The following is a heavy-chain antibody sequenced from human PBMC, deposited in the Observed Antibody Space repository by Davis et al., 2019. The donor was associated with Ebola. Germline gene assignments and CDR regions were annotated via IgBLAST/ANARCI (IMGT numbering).Heavy chain of an antibody. CDR2: ISSSSSYI. Sequence: GESLKISCAASGFTFSSYWMNWVRQAPGKGLEWVSSISSSSSYIYYADSVKGRFTISRDNAKNSLYLQMNSLRAEDTAVYYCARDQYYYDSSGYGTDFDYWGQGTLVTVSS. CDR3: ARDQYYYDSSGYGTDFDY. D-gene: IGHD3-22*01. J-gene: IGHJ4*02. V-gene: IGHV3-21*01. CDR1: GFTFSSYW.